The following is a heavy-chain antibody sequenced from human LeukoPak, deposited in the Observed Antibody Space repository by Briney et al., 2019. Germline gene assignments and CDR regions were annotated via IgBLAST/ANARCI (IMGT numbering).Heavy chain of an antibody. CDR3: VRRGGGSNWFDP. V-gene: IGHV3-30*03. J-gene: IGHJ5*02. D-gene: IGHD3-16*01. Sequence: GGSLRLSCAASGFTFSRYGMHWVRQAPDKGLEWVAVISYDGSNRYYADSVKGRFTISRDNSKNTLYLQMNSLRAEDTAVYFCVRRGGGSNWFDPWGQGTLVTVSS. CDR1: GFTFSRYG. CDR2: ISYDGSNR.